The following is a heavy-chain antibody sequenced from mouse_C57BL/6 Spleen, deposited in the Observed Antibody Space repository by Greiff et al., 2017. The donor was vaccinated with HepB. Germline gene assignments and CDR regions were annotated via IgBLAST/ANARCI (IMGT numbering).Heavy chain of an antibody. CDR1: GFTFSSYA. CDR3: AREGDSNPWFAD. D-gene: IGHD2-5*01. Sequence: EVKVEESGGGLVKPGGSLKLSCAASGFTFSSYAMSWVRQTPEKRLEWVATISDGGSYTYYPDNVKGRFTISRDNAKNNLYMQMSHLKSEDTAMYYCAREGDSNPWFADWGQGTLVTVSA. V-gene: IGHV5-4*01. CDR2: ISDGGSYT. J-gene: IGHJ3*01.